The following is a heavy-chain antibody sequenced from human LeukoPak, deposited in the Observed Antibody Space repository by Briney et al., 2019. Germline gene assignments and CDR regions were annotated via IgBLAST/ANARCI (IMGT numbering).Heavy chain of an antibody. Sequence: PGGSLRLSCAASGFTFSSYSMNWVRQAPGKGLEWVSSISSSSSYIYYADSVKGRFTISRDNAKNSLYLQMNSLRAEDTAVYYWARDGPTVTTKASDYWGQGTLVTVSS. J-gene: IGHJ4*02. CDR1: GFTFSSYS. CDR3: ARDGPTVTTKASDY. D-gene: IGHD4-17*01. CDR2: ISSSSSYI. V-gene: IGHV3-21*01.